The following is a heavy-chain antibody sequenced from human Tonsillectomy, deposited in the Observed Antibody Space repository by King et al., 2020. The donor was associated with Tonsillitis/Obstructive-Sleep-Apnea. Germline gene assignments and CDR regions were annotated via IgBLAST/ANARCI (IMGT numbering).Heavy chain of an antibody. V-gene: IGHV4-59*08. D-gene: IGHD1-26*01. J-gene: IGHJ3*02. CDR3: ARRGELDAFDI. CDR1: GGSISSYY. Sequence: QLQESGPGLVKPSETLSLTCTVSGGSISSYYWRWIRQHPGKGLEWIGYINYSGSTNYNPSLKSRVTISVDTSKNQFCLKLSSVTGADTAVYYCARRGELDAFDIWGQGTMVTVSS. CDR2: INYSGST.